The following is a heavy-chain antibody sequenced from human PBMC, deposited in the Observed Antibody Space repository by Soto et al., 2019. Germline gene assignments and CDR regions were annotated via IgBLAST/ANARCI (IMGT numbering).Heavy chain of an antibody. CDR2: ISSNGGST. J-gene: IGHJ4*02. D-gene: IGHD6-13*01. CDR1: GFTFSSYA. CDR3: VNGYSSSWYPFVGY. V-gene: IGHV3-64D*06. Sequence: SCAASGFTFSSYAMHWVRQAPGKGLEYVSAISSNGGSTYYADSVKGRFTISRDNSKNTLYLQMSSLRAEDTAVYYCVNGYSSSWYPFVGYWGQGTLVTVSS.